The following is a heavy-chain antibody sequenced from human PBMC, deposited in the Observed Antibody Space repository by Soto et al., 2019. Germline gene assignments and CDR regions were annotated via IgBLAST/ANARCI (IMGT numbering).Heavy chain of an antibody. V-gene: IGHV4-59*08. D-gene: IGHD2-21*01. J-gene: IGHJ5*02. CDR1: GGSISSYY. Sequence: ASETLSLTCTVSGGSISSYYWSWIRQPPGKGLEWIGYIYYSGSANYNPSLKSRVTISVDTSKNQFSLKLSSVTAADTAVYYCARLPSYCGGDCYSWWFDPWGQGTLVTVSS. CDR3: ARLPSYCGGDCYSWWFDP. CDR2: IYYSGSA.